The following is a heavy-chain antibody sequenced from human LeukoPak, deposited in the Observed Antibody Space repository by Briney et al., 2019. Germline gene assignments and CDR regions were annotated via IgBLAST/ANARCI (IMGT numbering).Heavy chain of an antibody. CDR3: VKGFHFDW. J-gene: IGHJ4*02. CDR1: GFGFSTHD. Sequence: GGSLRLSCADSGFGFSTHDMSWGRQVPGKGPEWVSSISGSGTGTYYTDSVKGRFTISRDTSKNTLYLQMDNLRVEDTAVYYCVKGFHFDWWGQGTLVIVSS. V-gene: IGHV3-23*01. CDR2: ISGSGTGT.